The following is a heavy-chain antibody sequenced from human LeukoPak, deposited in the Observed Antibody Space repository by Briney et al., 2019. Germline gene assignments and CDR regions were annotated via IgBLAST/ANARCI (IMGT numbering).Heavy chain of an antibody. D-gene: IGHD3-10*01. CDR3: ARGVYGFAPYFDY. Sequence: GGSLRLSCAASGFTFSSYGMHWVRQAPGKGLEWVAVISYDGSNKYYADSVKGRFTISRDNSKNTLYLQMNSLRAEDTAVYYCARGVYGFAPYFDYWGQGTLVTVSS. J-gene: IGHJ4*02. CDR1: GFTFSSYG. V-gene: IGHV3-30*03. CDR2: ISYDGSNK.